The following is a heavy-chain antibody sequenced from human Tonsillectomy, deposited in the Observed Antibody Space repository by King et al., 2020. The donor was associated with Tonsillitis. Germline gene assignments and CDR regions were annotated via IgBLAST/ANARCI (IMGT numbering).Heavy chain of an antibody. Sequence: VQLVESGGGVVQPGRSLRLSCAASGLTLSDCGIHWVRQAPGKGLEWVAVIWFDGSSKYYTDAVRGRFTISRDNSKNTVYLQMSRLTVDDAGVYYCARGRDSAAVATAFDFWGRGTLVTVSS. CDR3: ARGRDSAAVATAFDF. CDR1: GLTLSDCG. CDR2: IWFDGSSK. V-gene: IGHV3-33*08. D-gene: IGHD6-19*01. J-gene: IGHJ4*02.